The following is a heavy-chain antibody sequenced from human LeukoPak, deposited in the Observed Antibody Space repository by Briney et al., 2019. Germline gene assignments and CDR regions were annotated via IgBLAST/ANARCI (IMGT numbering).Heavy chain of an antibody. CDR2: ISYDGSNK. J-gene: IGHJ4*02. D-gene: IGHD3-3*01. V-gene: IGHV3-30*03. Sequence: GRSLRLSCAASGFTFSGYGMHWVRQAPGKGLEWVAAISYDGSNKYYADSVKGRFTISRDNSKNTLYLQMNSLRAEDTAVYYCAREGLYDFWSGYYTGFDYWGQGTLVTVSS. CDR3: AREGLYDFWSGYYTGFDY. CDR1: GFTFSGYG.